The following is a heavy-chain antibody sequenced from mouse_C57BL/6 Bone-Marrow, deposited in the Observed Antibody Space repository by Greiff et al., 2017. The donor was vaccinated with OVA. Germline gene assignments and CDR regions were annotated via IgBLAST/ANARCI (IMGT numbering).Heavy chain of an antibody. J-gene: IGHJ2*01. D-gene: IGHD2-4*01. Sequence: VQLVESGAELVKPGASVKMSCKASGYTFTTYPIEWMKQNHGKSLEWIGNFHPYNDDTKYNEKFKGKATLTVEKSSSTVYLELSRLTSDDSAVYYCARGRLRRGDPYYFDYWGQGTTLTVSS. CDR3: ARGRLRRGDPYYFDY. CDR1: GYTFTTYP. V-gene: IGHV1-47*01. CDR2: FHPYNDDT.